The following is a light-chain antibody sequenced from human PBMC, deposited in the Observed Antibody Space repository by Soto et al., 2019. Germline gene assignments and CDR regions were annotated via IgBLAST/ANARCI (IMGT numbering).Light chain of an antibody. J-gene: IGLJ2*01. V-gene: IGLV2-14*01. CDR3: CSYTRRSTRV. CDR2: EVT. CDR1: SSDVGGYNF. Sequence: QSAPTQPASVSGSPGHSITISCTGTSSDVGGYNFVSWYQQKPGKAPKLLIYEVTHRPSGISDRFSGSKSGNMASLTISGLQDEDEASYYCCSYTRRSTRVFGGGTKLTVL.